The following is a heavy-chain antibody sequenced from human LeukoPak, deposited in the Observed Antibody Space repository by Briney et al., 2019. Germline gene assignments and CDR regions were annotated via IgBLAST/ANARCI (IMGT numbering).Heavy chain of an antibody. CDR3: ATEGGGNSGWFDP. CDR1: GGSISSYY. V-gene: IGHV4-59*08. J-gene: IGHJ5*02. Sequence: KPSETLSLTCTVSGGSISSYYWSWIRQPPGKGLEWIGYIYYSGSTNYNPSLKSRVTISVDTSKNQFSLKLSSVTAADTAAYYCATEGGGNSGWFDPWGQGTLVTVSS. D-gene: IGHD4-23*01. CDR2: IYYSGST.